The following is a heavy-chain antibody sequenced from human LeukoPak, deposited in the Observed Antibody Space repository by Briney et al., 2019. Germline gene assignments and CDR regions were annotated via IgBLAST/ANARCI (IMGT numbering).Heavy chain of an antibody. CDR3: VRVRYSGSWFPVPNFDC. CDR2: IYTSGDT. D-gene: IGHD1-26*01. Sequence: GGSLRLSCAASGVTVSGSYMSWVRQAPGKGLEWVSVIYTSGDTYYADSVKGRFTISRDSSKNTLYLQMNTLRTEDTAVYYCVRVRYSGSWFPVPNFDCWGQGTLVSVSS. CDR1: GVTVSGSY. V-gene: IGHV3-66*01. J-gene: IGHJ4*02.